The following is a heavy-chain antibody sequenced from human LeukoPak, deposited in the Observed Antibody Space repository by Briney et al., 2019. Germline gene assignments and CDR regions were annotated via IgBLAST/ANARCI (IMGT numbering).Heavy chain of an antibody. V-gene: IGHV4-30-4*01. Sequence: SETLSLTRTVSGGSISSGDYYWSWIRQPPGKGLEWIGYIYYSGSTYYNPSLKSRVTISVDTSKNQFSLKLSSVTAADTAVYYCARTYYYGSGGETGFDYWGQGTLVTVSS. CDR1: GGSISSGDYY. D-gene: IGHD3-10*01. CDR3: ARTYYYGSGGETGFDY. CDR2: IYYSGST. J-gene: IGHJ4*02.